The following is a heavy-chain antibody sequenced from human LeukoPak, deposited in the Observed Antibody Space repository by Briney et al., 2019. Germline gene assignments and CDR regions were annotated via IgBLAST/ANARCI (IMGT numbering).Heavy chain of an antibody. D-gene: IGHD2-21*02. V-gene: IGHV4-39*01. CDR3: ARQIVVVTAIPHDAFDI. CDR2: IYYSGST. CDR1: GGSISSSSYY. J-gene: IGHJ3*02. Sequence: SETLSLTCTVSGGSISSSSYYWGWIRQPPGKGLEWIGSIYYSGSTYYNPSLKSRVTISVDTSKNQFSLKLSSVTAADTAVYYCARQIVVVTAIPHDAFDIWGQGTMVTVSS.